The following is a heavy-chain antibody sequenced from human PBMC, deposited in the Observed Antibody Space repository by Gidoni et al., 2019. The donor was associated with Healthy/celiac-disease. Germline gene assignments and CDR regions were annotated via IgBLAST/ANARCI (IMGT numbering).Heavy chain of an antibody. CDR2: ISAYNGNT. Sequence: QVQLVQSGAEVKKPGASVKVSCKASGYTFTSYGSSWVRQAPGQGLEWMGWISAYNGNTNYAQKPQGRVTMTTDTSTSTAYMELRSLRSDDTAVYYCARDGYQLPHYYCYGMDVWGQGTTVTVSS. CDR3: ARDGYQLPHYYCYGMDV. J-gene: IGHJ6*02. D-gene: IGHD2-2*01. CDR1: GYTFTSYG. V-gene: IGHV1-18*01.